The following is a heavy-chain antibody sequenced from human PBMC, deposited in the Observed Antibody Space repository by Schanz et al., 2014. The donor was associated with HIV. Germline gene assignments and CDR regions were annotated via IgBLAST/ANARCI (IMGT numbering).Heavy chain of an antibody. CDR1: GFTFSTYA. Sequence: EVQLLESGGGLVQPGGSLRLSCAASGFTFSTYAMSWVRQAPGKGLEWVSAISGSGSTTYYADAVKGRFAIARDNSKNTLYLQMNSLRAEDTAVYYCAKEAVTTCFDYWGQGTLVTVSS. V-gene: IGHV3-23*01. CDR3: AKEAVTTCFDY. J-gene: IGHJ4*02. D-gene: IGHD4-4*01. CDR2: ISGSGSTT.